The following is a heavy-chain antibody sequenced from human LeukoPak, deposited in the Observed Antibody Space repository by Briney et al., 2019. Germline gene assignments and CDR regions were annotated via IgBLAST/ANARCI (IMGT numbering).Heavy chain of an antibody. J-gene: IGHJ4*02. V-gene: IGHV3-30-3*01. CDR1: GFTFSSYA. D-gene: IGHD5-12*01. Sequence: PGGSLRLSCAASGFTFSSYAMHWVRQAPGKGLEWVAVISYDGSNKYYADSVKGRFTISRDNSKNTLYPQMNSLRAEDTAVYYCAREVATIGFYFDYWGQGTLVTVSS. CDR2: ISYDGSNK. CDR3: AREVATIGFYFDY.